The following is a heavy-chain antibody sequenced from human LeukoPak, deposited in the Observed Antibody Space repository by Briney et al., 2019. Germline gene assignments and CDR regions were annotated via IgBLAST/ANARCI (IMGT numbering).Heavy chain of an antibody. CDR3: ARAPGAALD. CDR2: IYYSGST. D-gene: IGHD2-15*01. V-gene: IGHV4-59*01. Sequence: SETLSLTCTVSGGSISSYYWSWIRQPPGKGLEWIGYIYYSGSTNYNPSLKSRVTISVDTSKNQSSLRLSSVTAADTAVYYCARAPGAALDWGQGTLVTVSS. J-gene: IGHJ4*02. CDR1: GGSISSYY.